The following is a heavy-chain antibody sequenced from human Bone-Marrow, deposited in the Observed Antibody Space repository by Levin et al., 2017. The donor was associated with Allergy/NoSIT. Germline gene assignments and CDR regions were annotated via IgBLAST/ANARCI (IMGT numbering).Heavy chain of an antibody. D-gene: IGHD1-26*01. CDR3: ARDGSDFRAFDM. V-gene: IGHV3-74*01. J-gene: IGHJ3*02. CDR1: GFTFSGYW. Sequence: GGSLRLSCAASGFTFSGYWMHWVRQPPGKGLVWLSRINTAGTRTTYAASVKGRFTISRDNAQNTLYLEVTSLRAEDTAVYYCARDGSDFRAFDMWGQGTMVTVSS. CDR2: INTAGTRT.